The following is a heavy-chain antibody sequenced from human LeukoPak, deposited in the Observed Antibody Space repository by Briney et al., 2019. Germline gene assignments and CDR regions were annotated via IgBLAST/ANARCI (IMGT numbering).Heavy chain of an antibody. CDR3: ARLSPYCSGGSCYVDTAMANFDY. CDR2: INHSGST. CDR1: GGSFSGYY. Sequence: SSETLSLTCAVYGGSFSGYYWSWIRQPPGKGLEWLGEINHSGSTNYNPSLKSRVTISVDTSKNQFSLKLSSVTAADTAVYYCARLSPYCSGGSCYVDTAMANFDYWGQGTLVTVSS. J-gene: IGHJ4*02. V-gene: IGHV4-34*01. D-gene: IGHD2-15*01.